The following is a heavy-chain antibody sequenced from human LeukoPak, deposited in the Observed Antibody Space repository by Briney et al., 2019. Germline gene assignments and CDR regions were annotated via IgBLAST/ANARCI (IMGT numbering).Heavy chain of an antibody. CDR1: GGSMSPYH. V-gene: IGHV4-59*08. D-gene: IGHD2-15*01. Sequence: SETLSLTCTVSGGSMSPYHWGWIRQPPGKGLEWTGYIYYSGSTNYNPSLNSRVTISVDTSKNQLSLKLSSVTAADTAVYYCARVLGSFYPFYYYYGMDVWGQGTTVTVSS. CDR3: ARVLGSFYPFYYYYGMDV. CDR2: IYYSGST. J-gene: IGHJ6*02.